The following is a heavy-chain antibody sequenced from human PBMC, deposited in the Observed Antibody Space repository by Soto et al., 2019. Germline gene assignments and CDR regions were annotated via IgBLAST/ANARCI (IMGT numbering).Heavy chain of an antibody. Sequence: SETLSLTCSVSGGSISPYFWSWIRQPPGKGLEWIGYISYRGSSNCNPSLRSRVTISVDTSKNQFSLDVGSVTAADTAVCYCARVRYYGSGVPGSFYFDYWGQGALVTVSS. J-gene: IGHJ4*02. CDR3: ARVRYYGSGVPGSFYFDY. CDR2: ISYRGSS. CDR1: GGSISPYF. V-gene: IGHV4-59*01. D-gene: IGHD3-10*01.